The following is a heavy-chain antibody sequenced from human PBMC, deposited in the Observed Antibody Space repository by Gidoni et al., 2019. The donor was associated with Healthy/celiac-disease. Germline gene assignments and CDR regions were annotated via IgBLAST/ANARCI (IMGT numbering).Heavy chain of an antibody. V-gene: IGHV3-30*18. CDR3: AKSGLRYFDWSRSHFQH. J-gene: IGHJ1*01. Sequence: QVQLVESGGGVVQPGRSLRLSCAASGFTFSSYGMHWVRQAPGKGLEWVAVISYDGSNKYYADSVKGRFTISRDNSKNTLYLQMNSLRAEDTAVYYCAKSGLRYFDWSRSHFQHWGQGTLVTVSS. CDR2: ISYDGSNK. CDR1: GFTFSSYG. D-gene: IGHD3-9*01.